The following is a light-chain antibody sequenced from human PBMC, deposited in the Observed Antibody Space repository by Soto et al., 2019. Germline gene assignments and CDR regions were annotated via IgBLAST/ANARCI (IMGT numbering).Light chain of an antibody. CDR2: EVD. CDR1: RNDIGAYEF. V-gene: IGLV2-8*01. CDR3: KSYAGSNTYV. Sequence: QSVLTQPPSASGSPGQSVTISCTGTRNDIGAYEFVSWYQHHPGKAPKLIIYEVDQRPSGVPDRFSGSKSGNTASLTVSGLQAADEADYYCKSYAGSNTYVFGTGTKVTVL. J-gene: IGLJ1*01.